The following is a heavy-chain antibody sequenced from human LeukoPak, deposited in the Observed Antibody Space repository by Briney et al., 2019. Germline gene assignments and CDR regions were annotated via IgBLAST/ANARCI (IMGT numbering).Heavy chain of an antibody. D-gene: IGHD2-2*01. J-gene: IGHJ4*02. CDR3: ARETDSTLFDY. CDR2: ISSGGSTI. Sequence: GGSLRLSCAASGFTFSSYSMNWVRQAAGKGLEWVSYISSGGSTIYYADSVKGRFTNSRDNAKKSLYLQMNSLRAEDTAVYYCARETDSTLFDYWGQGTLVTVSS. CDR1: GFTFSSYS. V-gene: IGHV3-48*04.